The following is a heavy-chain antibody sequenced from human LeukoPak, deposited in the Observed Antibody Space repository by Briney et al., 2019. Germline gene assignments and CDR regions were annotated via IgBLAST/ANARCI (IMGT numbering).Heavy chain of an antibody. CDR3: AKVLNWSLRGCVDY. D-gene: IGHD1-20*01. CDR1: GFTFDDYA. Sequence: GRSLRLSCAASGFTFDDYAMHWVRQAPGKGLEWVSGISWNSGSIGYADSVKGRFTISRDNVKNSLYLQMNSLRAEDTALYYCAKVLNWSLRGCVDYWGQGTLVTVSS. V-gene: IGHV3-9*01. J-gene: IGHJ4*02. CDR2: ISWNSGSI.